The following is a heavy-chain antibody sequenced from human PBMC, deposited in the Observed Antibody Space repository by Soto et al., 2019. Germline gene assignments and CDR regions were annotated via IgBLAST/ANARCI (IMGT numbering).Heavy chain of an antibody. D-gene: IGHD6-19*01. J-gene: IGHJ5*02. CDR1: GGSISSSNW. Sequence: SETLSLTCAVSGGSISSSNWWSWVRQPPGKGLEWIGEIYHSGSTNYNPSLKSRVTISVDTSTSTAYMELRSLRSDDTAVYYCARGGAVAGTRFDPWGQGTLVTVSS. CDR2: IYHSGST. V-gene: IGHV4-4*02. CDR3: ARGGAVAGTRFDP.